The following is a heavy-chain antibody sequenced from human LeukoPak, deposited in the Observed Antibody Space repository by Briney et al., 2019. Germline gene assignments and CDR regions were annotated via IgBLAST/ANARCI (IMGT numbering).Heavy chain of an antibody. CDR3: ARGYCSGGSCYVPFDI. Sequence: SETLSLTCTVSGGSISSYYWSWIRQPPGKGLEWIGYIYTSGSTNYNPSLKSRVTISVDTSKNQFSLKLSSVTAADTAVYYCARGYCSGGSCYVPFDIWDQGTMVTVSS. D-gene: IGHD2-15*01. V-gene: IGHV4-4*09. CDR2: IYTSGST. CDR1: GGSISSYY. J-gene: IGHJ3*02.